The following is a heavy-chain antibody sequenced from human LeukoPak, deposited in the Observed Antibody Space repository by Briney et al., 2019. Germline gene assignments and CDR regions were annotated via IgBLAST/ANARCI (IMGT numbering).Heavy chain of an antibody. CDR2: IYYSGST. CDR1: GGSINSFY. D-gene: IGHD5-12*01. V-gene: IGHV4-59*01. Sequence: SETLSLTCTVSGGSINSFYWSWIRQPPGKGLEWIGYIYYSGSTNYNPSLKSRVTISVDTSKNQLSLKLSSVTAADTAVYYCARALSGYGCVDYWGQGTLVTVSS. J-gene: IGHJ4*02. CDR3: ARALSGYGCVDY.